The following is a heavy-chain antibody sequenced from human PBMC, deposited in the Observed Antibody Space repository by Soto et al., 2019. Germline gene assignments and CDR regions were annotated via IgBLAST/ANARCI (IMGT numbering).Heavy chain of an antibody. V-gene: IGHV1-18*01. Sequence: QVQLVQSGAEVKKPGASVKVSCKASGYTFTSYGISWVRKAPGQGLEWMGWISAYYGNTNYAQKLRVRVTMTTDTSRSTDYMELRSLRSDDTAVYYCVRRGLAAYYYGMDVWGQGTTFTVSS. J-gene: IGHJ6*02. CDR3: VRRGLAAYYYGMDV. CDR2: ISAYYGNT. D-gene: IGHD3-10*01. CDR1: GYTFTSYG.